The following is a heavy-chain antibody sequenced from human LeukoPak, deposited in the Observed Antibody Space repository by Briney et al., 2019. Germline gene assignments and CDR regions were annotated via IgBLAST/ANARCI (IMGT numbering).Heavy chain of an antibody. CDR3: ARVSSSWYQDWYFDL. CDR1: GDSITSRSFY. D-gene: IGHD6-13*01. J-gene: IGHJ2*01. V-gene: IGHV4-39*02. CDR2: VYYNGRT. Sequence: SETLSLTCFVSGDSITSRSFYWGWIRQPPGKNLEWIGNVYYNGRTSYNPSLKTRVTISVDTSRNHFSLKLTSVTAADTAVYYCARVSSSWYQDWYFDLWGRGTLVTVPS.